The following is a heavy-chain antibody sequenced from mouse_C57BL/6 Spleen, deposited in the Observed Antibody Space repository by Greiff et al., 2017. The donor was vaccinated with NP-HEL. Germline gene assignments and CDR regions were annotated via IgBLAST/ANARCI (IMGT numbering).Heavy chain of an antibody. CDR1: GYAFSSSW. Sequence: QVQLKESGPELVKPGASVKISCKASGYAFSSSWMNWVKQRPGKGLEWIGRIYPGDGDTTYNGKFKGKATLTADKSSSTAYMQLSSLTSEDSAVYFCARFPYSNYFDYWGQGTTLTVAS. CDR3: ARFPYSNYFDY. CDR2: IYPGDGDT. J-gene: IGHJ2*01. D-gene: IGHD2-5*01. V-gene: IGHV1-82*01.